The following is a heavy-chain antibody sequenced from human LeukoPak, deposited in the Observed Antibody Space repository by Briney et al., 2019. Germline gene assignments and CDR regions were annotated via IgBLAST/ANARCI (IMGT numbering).Heavy chain of an antibody. V-gene: IGHV4-59*01. J-gene: IGHJ5*02. CDR1: GGSISSYY. D-gene: IGHD3-10*01. CDR3: ARGVVRGVIILVGFDP. CDR2: IYYSGST. Sequence: SETLSLTCTVSGGSISSYYWSWIRQPPGKGLEWIGYIYYSGSTNYNPTLKSRVTISVDTSKNQFSLKLSSVTAADTAVYYCARGVVRGVIILVGFDPWGQGTPVTVSS.